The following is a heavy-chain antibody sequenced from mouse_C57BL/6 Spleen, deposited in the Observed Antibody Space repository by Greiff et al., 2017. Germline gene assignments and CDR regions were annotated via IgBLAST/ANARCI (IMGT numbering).Heavy chain of an antibody. CDR1: GYTFTSYW. V-gene: IGHV1-64*01. CDR2: IHPNSGST. D-gene: IGHD2-2*01. Sequence: HVQLQQPGAELVKPGASVKLSCKASGYTFTSYWMHWVKQRPGQGLEWIGMIHPNSGSTNYNEKFKSKATLTVDKSSSTAYMQLSSLTSEDSAVYYCARYGYDERFAYWGQGTLVTVSA. J-gene: IGHJ3*01. CDR3: ARYGYDERFAY.